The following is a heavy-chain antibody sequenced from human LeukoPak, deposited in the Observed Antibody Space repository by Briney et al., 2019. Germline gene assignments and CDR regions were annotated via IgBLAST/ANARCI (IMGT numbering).Heavy chain of an antibody. CDR2: IKSDGSST. J-gene: IGHJ4*02. V-gene: IGHV3-74*01. CDR1: GFTFSSYW. Sequence: GGSLRLSCAASGFTFSSYWMHWVRQAPGKGLVCVSRIKSDGSSTSYADSVKGRFTISRDDAKNRLYLQMNSLRAEDTAVYYCARAYNSHFDYWGRGALVTVSS. D-gene: IGHD1-1*01. CDR3: ARAYNSHFDY.